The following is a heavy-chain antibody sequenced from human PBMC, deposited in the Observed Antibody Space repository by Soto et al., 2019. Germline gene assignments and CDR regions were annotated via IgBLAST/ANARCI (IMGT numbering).Heavy chain of an antibody. CDR3: ARGYYYENSASPPGE. V-gene: IGHV4-59*08. CDR1: GHSIRGYF. J-gene: IGHJ4*02. Sequence: PSETLSLTCTVSGHSIRGYFWSWIRRPPGKGLEFIGNMYYNGDTNYNPSLKSRVTISADTSKNQFSLKLSSVTAADTALYYCARGYYYENSASPPGEWGQGTLVTVSP. CDR2: MYYNGDT. D-gene: IGHD3-22*01.